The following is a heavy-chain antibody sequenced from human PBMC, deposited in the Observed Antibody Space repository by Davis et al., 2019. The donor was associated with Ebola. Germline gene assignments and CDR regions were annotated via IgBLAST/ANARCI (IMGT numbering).Heavy chain of an antibody. D-gene: IGHD2-15*01. J-gene: IGHJ4*02. CDR1: GFTFRRFG. CDR2: ISFSGTPT. V-gene: IGHV3-48*04. CDR3: VRIYCSGGGCYLAD. Sequence: PGGSLRLSCAASGFTFRRFGMNWVRQAPGKGLEWLSYISFSGTPTSYADSVKGRFTISRDNGKNSVYLQMNSLGAEDTALYYCVRIYCSGGGCYLADWGQGTLVTVSS.